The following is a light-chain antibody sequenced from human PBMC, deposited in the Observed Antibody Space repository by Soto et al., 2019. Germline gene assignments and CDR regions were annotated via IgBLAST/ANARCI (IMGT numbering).Light chain of an antibody. CDR2: GAS. Sequence: EIVLTQSPGSLSLSPGQRATLSCRASQSVDTTFFAWYQKKPGQAPRLLIYGASKRATGIPDRFNGSGSATDFTLIISRLEPEDFAVYYCQQYMSSVTFGQGTNVEIK. CDR3: QQYMSSVT. CDR1: QSVDTTF. V-gene: IGKV3-20*01. J-gene: IGKJ1*01.